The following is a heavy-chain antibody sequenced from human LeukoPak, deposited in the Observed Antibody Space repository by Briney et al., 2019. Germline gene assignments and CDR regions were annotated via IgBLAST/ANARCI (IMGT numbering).Heavy chain of an antibody. CDR2: ISSQSVSA. Sequence: SETLSLTCGVSGGSISSSNWWTWVRQPPGKGLEWIGEISSQSVSANYNPSLMRRATISVDKSKNQFSLRLSSVTAADTAVYYCAKIFCSSITCYVDFWGQGTLVTVSS. CDR1: GGSISSSNW. D-gene: IGHD2-2*01. J-gene: IGHJ4*02. CDR3: AKIFCSSITCYVDF. V-gene: IGHV4-4*02.